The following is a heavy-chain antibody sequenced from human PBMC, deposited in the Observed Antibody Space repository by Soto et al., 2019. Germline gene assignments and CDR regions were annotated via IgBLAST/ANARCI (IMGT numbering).Heavy chain of an antibody. Sequence: ASVKVSCKASGYTFTGYYMHWVRQAPGQGLEWMGWINPNSGGTNYAQKVQGRVTMTRDTSISTAYMELSRLRSDDTAVYYCATESVDRYYGMDVWGQGTTVTVSS. CDR3: ATESVDRYYGMDV. D-gene: IGHD1-20*01. J-gene: IGHJ6*02. CDR2: INPNSGGT. V-gene: IGHV1-2*02. CDR1: GYTFTGYY.